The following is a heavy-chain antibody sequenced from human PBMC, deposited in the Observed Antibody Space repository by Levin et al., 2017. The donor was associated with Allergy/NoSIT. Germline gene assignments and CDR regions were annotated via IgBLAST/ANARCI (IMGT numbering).Heavy chain of an antibody. Sequence: GESLKISCAASGFTFSSYEMNWVRQAPGKGLEWVSYISSSGSTIYYADSVKGRFTISRDYAKNSLYLQINSMRAEDTAVYYCARQLGNFWSGYNYFDYWGQGTLVTVSS. V-gene: IGHV3-48*03. CDR3: ARQLGNFWSGYNYFDY. D-gene: IGHD3-3*01. CDR2: ISSSGSTI. CDR1: GFTFSSYE. J-gene: IGHJ4*02.